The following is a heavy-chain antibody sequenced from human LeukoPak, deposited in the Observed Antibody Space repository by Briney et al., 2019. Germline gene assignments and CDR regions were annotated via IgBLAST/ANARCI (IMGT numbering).Heavy chain of an antibody. CDR1: GFTFSSYW. D-gene: IGHD6-19*01. V-gene: IGHV3-74*01. CDR3: ARDRGYSSFDY. J-gene: IGHJ4*02. Sequence: PGGSLRLSCAASGFTFSSYWMHWVRQAPGKGLVWVSRISADGSSTSYADSVKGRFTISRDNAKNTLHLQMNSLRAEDTAVYYCARDRGYSSFDYWGQGTLVTVSS. CDR2: ISADGSST.